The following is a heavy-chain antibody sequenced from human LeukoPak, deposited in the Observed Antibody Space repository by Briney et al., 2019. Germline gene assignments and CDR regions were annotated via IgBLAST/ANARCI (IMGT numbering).Heavy chain of an antibody. CDR2: IGGSGGST. CDR3: AKDLVVVPAANSFFDY. Sequence: GGSLRLSCAASGFTFSSYAMSWVRQAPGKGLEWVSAIGGSGGSTYYADSVKGRFTISRDNSKNTLYLQMNSLRAEDTAVYYCAKDLVVVPAANSFFDYWGQGTLVTVSS. D-gene: IGHD2-2*01. V-gene: IGHV3-23*01. CDR1: GFTFSSYA. J-gene: IGHJ4*02.